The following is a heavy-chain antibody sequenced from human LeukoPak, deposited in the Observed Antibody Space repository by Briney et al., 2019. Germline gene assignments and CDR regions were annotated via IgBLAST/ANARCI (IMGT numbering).Heavy chain of an antibody. CDR3: AKSLLQTYYYGSGSQPQSYYYYYMDV. CDR2: ISGSGDST. J-gene: IGHJ6*03. V-gene: IGHV3-23*01. D-gene: IGHD3-10*01. CDR1: GFTFSSYG. Sequence: GGSLRLSCAASGFTFSSYGMSWVRQAPGKGLEWVSAISGSGDSTFYADSVKGRFTISRDNSKNTLYLQMNSLRAEDTAVYYCAKSLLQTYYYGSGSQPQSYYYYYMDVWGKGTTVTISS.